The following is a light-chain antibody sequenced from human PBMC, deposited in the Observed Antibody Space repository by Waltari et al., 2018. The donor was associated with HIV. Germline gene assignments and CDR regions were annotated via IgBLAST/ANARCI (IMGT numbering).Light chain of an antibody. CDR3: AAWDDSLSGVV. CDR2: RNN. J-gene: IGLJ2*01. CDR1: SSNTGTHY. V-gene: IGLV1-47*01. Sequence: QSVLTQPPSASGTPGQRVTISCSGSSSNTGTHYVCWYQHLPGTAPKLLIYRNNQRPSGVPDRFSGSKSGTSASLAISGLRSDDEADYICAAWDDSLSGVVFGGGTKLTVL.